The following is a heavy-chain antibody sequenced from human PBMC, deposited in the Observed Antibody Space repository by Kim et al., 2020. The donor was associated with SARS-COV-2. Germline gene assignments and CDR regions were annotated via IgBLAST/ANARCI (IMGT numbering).Heavy chain of an antibody. CDR2: IYYSGST. CDR3: ARPRYGGNSEGFGY. J-gene: IGHJ4*02. Sequence: SETLSLTCTVSGGSISSSSYYWGWIRQPPGKGLEWIGSIYYSGSTYYNPSLKSRVTISVDTSKNQFSLKLSSVTAADTAVYYCARPRYGGNSEGFGYWGQGTLVTVSS. V-gene: IGHV4-39*01. CDR1: GGSISSSSYY. D-gene: IGHD4-17*01.